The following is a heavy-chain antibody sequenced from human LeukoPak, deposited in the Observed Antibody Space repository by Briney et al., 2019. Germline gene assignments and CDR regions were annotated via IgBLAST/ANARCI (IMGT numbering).Heavy chain of an antibody. D-gene: IGHD6-13*01. Sequence: PGGSLRLSCAASGFTFSNYNMNWVRQAPGKGLEWVSYITGSSSSIYYADSVKGRFTISRDNAKGSLYLQMDSLRAEDTAVYFCAREPTYSSSWHASCDYWGQGTLVTVSS. CDR3: AREPTYSSSWHASCDY. CDR1: GFTFSNYN. J-gene: IGHJ4*02. CDR2: ITGSSSSI. V-gene: IGHV3-48*01.